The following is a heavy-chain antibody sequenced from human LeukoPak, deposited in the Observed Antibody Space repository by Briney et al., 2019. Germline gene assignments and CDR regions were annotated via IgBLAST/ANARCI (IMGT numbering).Heavy chain of an antibody. CDR1: GGSINSSDYY. D-gene: IGHD2-21*02. CDR3: VRDGRDLVTMFDY. CDR2: MYYGGTT. J-gene: IGHJ4*02. V-gene: IGHV4-39*07. Sequence: SETLSLTCTVSGGSINSSDYYWGWIRQPPGKGLEWIGNMYYGGTTFYNPSLKSRVTISIDTSKNQFSLKLNSVTAADTAVYYCVRDGRDLVTMFDYWGQGTLVTVSS.